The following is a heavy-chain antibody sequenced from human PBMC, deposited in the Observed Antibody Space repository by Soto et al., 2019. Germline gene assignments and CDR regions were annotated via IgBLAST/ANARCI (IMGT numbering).Heavy chain of an antibody. J-gene: IGHJ6*02. CDR3: ARNRFTETKYGMDV. Sequence: PGESLKISCKDSGYGFINHWISWVRQMPGKGLEWMGRIDPSDSYTNYSPSFQGHVTFSADKSISAVYLQWSSLKASDSAMYYCARNRFTETKYGMDVWGQGTTVTVSS. CDR1: GYGFINHW. CDR2: IDPSDSYT. D-gene: IGHD3-3*01. V-gene: IGHV5-10-1*01.